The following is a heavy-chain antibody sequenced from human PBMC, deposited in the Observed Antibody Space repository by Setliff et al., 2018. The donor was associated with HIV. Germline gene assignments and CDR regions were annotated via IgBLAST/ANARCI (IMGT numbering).Heavy chain of an antibody. V-gene: IGHV1-69-2*01. CDR3: ATGRGAAASNAFDI. J-gene: IGHJ3*02. CDR1: GYTFTDYD. CDR2: VDPEDGET. D-gene: IGHD6-13*01. Sequence: ASVKVSCKASGYTFTDYDMHWVQQAPGKGLEWMGRVDPEDGETIYAEKFQGRVTITADTSTDTAYMELSSLRSEDTAVYYCATGRGAAASNAFDIWGQGTMVTVSS.